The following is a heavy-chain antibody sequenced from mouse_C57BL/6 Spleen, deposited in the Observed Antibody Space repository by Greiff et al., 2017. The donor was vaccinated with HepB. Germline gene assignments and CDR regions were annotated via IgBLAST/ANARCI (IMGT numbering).Heavy chain of an antibody. CDR2: IDPNSGGT. Sequence: QVQLQQPGAELVKPGASVKLSCKASGYTFTSYWMHWVKQRPGRGLGWIGRIDPNSGGTKYNEKFKSKATLTVDKPSSTAYMQLSSLTSEDSAVYDCASHYCGSSPFAYWGKGTLVTVSA. D-gene: IGHD1-1*01. J-gene: IGHJ3*01. CDR1: GYTFTSYW. CDR3: ASHYCGSSPFAY. V-gene: IGHV1-72*01.